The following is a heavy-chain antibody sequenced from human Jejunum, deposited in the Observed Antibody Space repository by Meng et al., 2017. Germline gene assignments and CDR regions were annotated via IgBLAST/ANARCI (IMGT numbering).Heavy chain of an antibody. CDR1: GGSISSDVYT. D-gene: IGHD1-26*01. Sequence: QLQLQESGPGLVKPSQTLSLTFAVSGGSISSDVYTWSWIRQPPGKGLEWIGYIYHTGSTYYNPSLKSRVTISVDRSKNQFSLNLSSVTAADTAVYYCARMDSAFHYFDYWGQGTLVTVSS. J-gene: IGHJ4*02. CDR3: ARMDSAFHYFDY. CDR2: IYHTGST. V-gene: IGHV4-30-2*01.